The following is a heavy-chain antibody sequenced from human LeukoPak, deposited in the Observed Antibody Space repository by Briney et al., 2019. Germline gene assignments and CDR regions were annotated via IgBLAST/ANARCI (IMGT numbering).Heavy chain of an antibody. D-gene: IGHD1-1*01. V-gene: IGHV1-2*02. CDR3: ARGNDAEYFQH. J-gene: IGHJ1*01. Sequence: ASVKVSCKASGYSFRDDYIHWVRQAPGQGLEWMGWIHPNSGATNYAQNFQGRVTMTRDTSIRTDYMELSSLRSDDTAVYYCARGNDAEYFQHWGQGTLVTVSS. CDR2: IHPNSGAT. CDR1: GYSFRDDY.